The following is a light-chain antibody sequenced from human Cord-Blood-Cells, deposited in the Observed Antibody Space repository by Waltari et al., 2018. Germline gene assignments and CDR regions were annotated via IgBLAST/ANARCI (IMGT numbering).Light chain of an antibody. Sequence: QSALTQPRSVSGSPGQSVTISCTGTSSDVGGYNYVSWYQQHPGKAPKLMIYDVSKRPSGVPDRFSGSKSGNTASLTSSGLQAEDEADYYCCSYAGSYTFSFVFGTGTKVTVL. CDR1: SSDVGGYNY. V-gene: IGLV2-11*01. CDR2: DVS. J-gene: IGLJ1*01. CDR3: CSYAGSYTFSFV.